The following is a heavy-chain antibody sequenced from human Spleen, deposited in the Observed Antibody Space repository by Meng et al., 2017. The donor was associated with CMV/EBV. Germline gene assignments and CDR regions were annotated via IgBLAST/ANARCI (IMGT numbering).Heavy chain of an antibody. V-gene: IGHV5-51*01. CDR2: IYPGDSDT. D-gene: IGHD2-2*02. Sequence: GESLKISCKGSGYSFTSYWIGWVRQMPGKGLEWMGIIYPGDSDTRYSPSFQGQVTISADKSIRTAYLQWSSLKASDTAMYYCARGEGCSSTSCYTGWYFDLWGRGTLVTVSS. CDR3: ARGEGCSSTSCYTGWYFDL. J-gene: IGHJ2*01. CDR1: GYSFTSYW.